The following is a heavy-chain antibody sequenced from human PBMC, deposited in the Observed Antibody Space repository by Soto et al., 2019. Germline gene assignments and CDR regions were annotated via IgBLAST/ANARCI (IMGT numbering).Heavy chain of an antibody. CDR3: ARGGYSYGYPAFDI. J-gene: IGHJ3*02. CDR2: IIPIFGTA. Sequence: SVKVSCKASGGTFSSYAISCVRQAPGQGLEWMGGIIPIFGTANYSQKFQGRVTITADKSTSTAYMELSSLRSEDTAVYYCARGGYSYGYPAFDIWGQGTMVTVSS. CDR1: GGTFSSYA. V-gene: IGHV1-69*06. D-gene: IGHD5-18*01.